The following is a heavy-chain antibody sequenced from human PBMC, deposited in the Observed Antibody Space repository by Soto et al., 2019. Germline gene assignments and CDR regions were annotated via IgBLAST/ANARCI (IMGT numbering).Heavy chain of an antibody. CDR3: ARDRIAVAESWVDY. V-gene: IGHV3-9*01. D-gene: IGHD6-19*01. Sequence: EVQLVESGGDLVQPGRSLRLSCAASGFNFNDYGMHWVRQAPGKGLEWVSSISWNSVSIGYADSVKGRFTISRDNAKNSLYLQMNTLRAEDTALYYCARDRIAVAESWVDYWGQGTLVTVSS. CDR2: ISWNSVSI. J-gene: IGHJ4*02. CDR1: GFNFNDYG.